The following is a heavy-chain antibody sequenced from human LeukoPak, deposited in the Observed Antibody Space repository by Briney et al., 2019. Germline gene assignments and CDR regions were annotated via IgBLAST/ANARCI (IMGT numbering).Heavy chain of an antibody. CDR3: ARDKARGSLLGPRTAAPGTFDY. CDR2: IRYDGSNK. J-gene: IGHJ4*02. Sequence: GASVKVSCKTSGYTFITYGFHWVRQAPGKGLEWVAFIRYDGSNKYYVDSVRGRFTISRDNSKNTLYLQMNSLRNEDTAVYFCARDKARGSLLGPRTAAPGTFDYWGQGTLVTVSS. D-gene: IGHD6-13*01. CDR1: GYTFITYG. V-gene: IGHV3-30*02.